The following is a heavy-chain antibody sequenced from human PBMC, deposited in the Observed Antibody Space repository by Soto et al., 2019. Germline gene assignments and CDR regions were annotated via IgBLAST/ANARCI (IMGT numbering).Heavy chain of an antibody. CDR1: GGSISSGDYY. D-gene: IGHD3-3*01. V-gene: IGHV4-30-4*01. CDR3: ARAKHWSGIDY. Sequence: SEALSLTCTVSGGSISSGDYYWSWIRQPPGKGLEWIGYIYYSGSTYYNPSLKSRVTISVDTSKNQFSLKLSSVTAADTAVYYCARAKHWSGIDYWGQGTLVTVSS. J-gene: IGHJ4*02. CDR2: IYYSGST.